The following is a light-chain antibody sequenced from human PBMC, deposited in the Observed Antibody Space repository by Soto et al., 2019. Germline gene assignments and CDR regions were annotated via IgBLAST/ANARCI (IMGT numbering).Light chain of an antibody. CDR3: QQYAGSPIP. Sequence: EIVLNQSPGTLSLSPGERATLSCRASQSVRSSLAWYQQKPGLAPTLLISDASSRASGVPDRFTGGGSGTDFTLTIRRLEPEDFALYYCQQYAGSPIPFGQGTRLEVK. V-gene: IGKV3-20*01. J-gene: IGKJ5*01. CDR1: QSVRSS. CDR2: DAS.